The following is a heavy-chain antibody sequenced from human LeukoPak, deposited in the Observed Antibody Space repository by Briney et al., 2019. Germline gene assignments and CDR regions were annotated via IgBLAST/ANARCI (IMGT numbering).Heavy chain of an antibody. CDR3: TRGVNTIFGVVIIPFDY. V-gene: IGHV1-8*03. Sequence: ASVKVSCKASGYTFTGYYMHWVRQATGQGLEWMGWMNPNSGNTGYAQKFQGRVTITRNTSISTAYMELSSLRSEDTAVYYCTRGVNTIFGVVIIPFDYWGQGTLVTVSS. CDR2: MNPNSGNT. D-gene: IGHD3-3*01. J-gene: IGHJ4*02. CDR1: GYTFTGYY.